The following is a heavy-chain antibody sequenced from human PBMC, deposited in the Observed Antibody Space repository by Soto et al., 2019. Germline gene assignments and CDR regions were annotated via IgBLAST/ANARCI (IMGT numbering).Heavy chain of an antibody. CDR1: GGSIRNRSYY. Sequence: PSETLSLTCTFSGGSIRNRSYYWGWIRQPPGKGLEWIGTIYYSGSTYYNPSLKSRVTISVDTSKNQFSLKLSSVTAADTAVYYCARHVATVNVYYYYGMDVWGQGTTVTVSS. CDR3: ARHVATVNVYYYYGMDV. CDR2: IYYSGST. D-gene: IGHD4-17*01. V-gene: IGHV4-39*01. J-gene: IGHJ6*02.